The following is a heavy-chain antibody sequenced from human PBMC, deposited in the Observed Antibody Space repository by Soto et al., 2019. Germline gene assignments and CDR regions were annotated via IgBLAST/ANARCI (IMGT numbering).Heavy chain of an antibody. D-gene: IGHD1-1*01. V-gene: IGHV4-4*02. CDR2: IYHDGNT. J-gene: IGHJ4*02. CDR1: GGSISSSNW. Sequence: QVQLQESGPGLVTPSGTLSLTCAVSGGSISSSNWWSWVRQPPGKGLEWIGEIYHDGNTHYNPSLKSRFTISVDKSKNHFALIVTSLTAADTAVYYCAKLDGGGYWGQGTLVTVSS. CDR3: AKLDGGGY.